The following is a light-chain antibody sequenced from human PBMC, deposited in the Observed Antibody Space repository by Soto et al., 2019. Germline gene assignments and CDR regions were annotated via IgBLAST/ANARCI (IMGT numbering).Light chain of an antibody. J-gene: IGKJ2*01. V-gene: IGKV3-20*01. CDR3: QQHGGSPLYI. CDR2: GAS. Sequence: EIVLTQSPGTLSLSPGESATLSCRASQSVSNSYLAWYQQKPGQAPRLLIYGASSRATAIPDRFSGSGSGKDFTPTISSLELKFFAVYYCQQHGGSPLYILGRGTKVEIK. CDR1: QSVSNSY.